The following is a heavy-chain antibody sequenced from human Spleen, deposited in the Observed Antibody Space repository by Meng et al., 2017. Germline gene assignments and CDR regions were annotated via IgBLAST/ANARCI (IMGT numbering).Heavy chain of an antibody. V-gene: IGHV1-69*06. CDR1: GGTFSSYA. Sequence: SVKVSCKASGGTFSSYAISWVRQAPGQGLEWMGGIIPIFGTANYAQKFQGRVTITADKSTSTAYMELSSLRSEDTAVYYCARGRGYCTNGVCYFSQSYYYYYGMDVWGQGTTVTVSS. D-gene: IGHD2-8*01. CDR2: IIPIFGTA. CDR3: ARGRGYCTNGVCYFSQSYYYYYGMDV. J-gene: IGHJ6*02.